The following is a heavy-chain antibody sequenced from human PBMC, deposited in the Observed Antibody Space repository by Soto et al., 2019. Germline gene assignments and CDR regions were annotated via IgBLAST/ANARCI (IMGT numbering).Heavy chain of an antibody. D-gene: IGHD6-13*01. V-gene: IGHV1-46*03. CDR1: GYTFTSYY. CDR2: TNPSGGST. Sequence: ASVKVSCKASGYTFTSYYMHRVRQATGQGLEWMGITNPSGGSTSYAQKFQGRVTMTRDTSTSTVYMELSSLRSEDTAVYYCARVTSSRYNWFDPWGQGTLVTVSS. CDR3: ARVTSSRYNWFDP. J-gene: IGHJ5*02.